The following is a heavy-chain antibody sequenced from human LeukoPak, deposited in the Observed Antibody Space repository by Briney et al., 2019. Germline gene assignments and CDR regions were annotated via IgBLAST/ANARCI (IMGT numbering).Heavy chain of an antibody. CDR1: GYTFTSYG. V-gene: IGHV1-18*01. D-gene: IGHD6-19*01. Sequence: ASVKVSCKASGYTFTSYGISWVRQAPGQGLEWMGWISAYNGNTNYAQKLQGRVTMTTDTSTSTAYMELRGLRSDDTAVYYCARGAAVAGTVYYYYGMDVWGQGTTVTVSS. CDR3: ARGAAVAGTVYYYYGMDV. CDR2: ISAYNGNT. J-gene: IGHJ6*02.